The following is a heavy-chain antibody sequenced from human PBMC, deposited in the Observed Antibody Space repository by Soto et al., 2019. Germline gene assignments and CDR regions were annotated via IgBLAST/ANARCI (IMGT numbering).Heavy chain of an antibody. Sequence: GASVKVSCKDSGGTFSSYTISWVRQATGQGLEWMGRIIPILGIANYAQKFQGRVTITADKSTSTAYMELSSLRSEDTAVYYCASLGYCTNGVCYKHFDYWGQGTLVTVSS. CDR3: ASLGYCTNGVCYKHFDY. V-gene: IGHV1-69*02. CDR2: IIPILGIA. J-gene: IGHJ4*02. CDR1: GGTFSSYT. D-gene: IGHD2-8*01.